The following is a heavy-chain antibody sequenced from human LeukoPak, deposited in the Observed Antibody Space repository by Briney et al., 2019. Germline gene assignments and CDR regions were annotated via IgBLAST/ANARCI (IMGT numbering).Heavy chain of an antibody. D-gene: IGHD2-2*02. CDR2: INPNSGGT. J-gene: IGHJ5*02. Sequence: ASVKVSCKASGYTFTGYYMHWVRQAPGQGLEWMGWINPNSGGTNYAQKLQGRVTMTRDTSISTAYMELSRLRSDDTAVYYCARGRGCSSTSCYTNWFDPWGQGTLVTVSS. V-gene: IGHV1-2*02. CDR3: ARGRGCSSTSCYTNWFDP. CDR1: GYTFTGYY.